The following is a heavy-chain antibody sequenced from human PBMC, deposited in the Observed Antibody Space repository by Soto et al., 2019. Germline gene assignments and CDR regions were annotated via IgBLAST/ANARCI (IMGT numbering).Heavy chain of an antibody. CDR3: ARGSSNWADYFDV. V-gene: IGHV3-48*02. J-gene: IGHJ4*02. CDR1: GFTFSSYS. D-gene: IGHD6-13*01. Sequence: EVHLVESGGGLVQPGGSLRLSCAASGFTFSSYSLNWVRQAPGKGLEWVSYITSSGTTVYYADSVRGRFTISRDNAKNALYLQMNNLRDDDTAVYYCARGSSNWADYFDVWGQGTLVTVSS. CDR2: ITSSGTTV.